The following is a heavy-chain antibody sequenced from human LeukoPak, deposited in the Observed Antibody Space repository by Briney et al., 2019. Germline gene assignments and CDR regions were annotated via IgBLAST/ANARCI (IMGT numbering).Heavy chain of an antibody. V-gene: IGHV4-59*08. CDR1: GDSISSYY. CDR3: ARHLHLPHFDP. Sequence: SETLSLTCTVSGDSISSYYWSWIRQPPGKGLEWIGYIYYSGSTNYNPSLKSRVTISIDTSKNQFSLKLSSVTAADTAVYYCARHLHLPHFDPWGQGTLVTVSS. CDR2: IYYSGST. J-gene: IGHJ5*02.